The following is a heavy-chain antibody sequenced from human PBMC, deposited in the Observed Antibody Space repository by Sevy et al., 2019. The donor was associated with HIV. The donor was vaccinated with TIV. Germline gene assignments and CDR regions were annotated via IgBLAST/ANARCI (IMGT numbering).Heavy chain of an antibody. Sequence: GGSLRLSCVASGFTFGDYAMYWVRQVPGKGLEWVSGINWNGGNICYADSVKGRLTISRDNAKNSLYLQINSLRAEDTALYYCASSGYNYGYGAFDIWGQGTQVTVSS. CDR1: GFTFGDYA. CDR3: ASSGYNYGYGAFDI. D-gene: IGHD5-18*01. CDR2: INWNGGNI. V-gene: IGHV3-9*01. J-gene: IGHJ3*02.